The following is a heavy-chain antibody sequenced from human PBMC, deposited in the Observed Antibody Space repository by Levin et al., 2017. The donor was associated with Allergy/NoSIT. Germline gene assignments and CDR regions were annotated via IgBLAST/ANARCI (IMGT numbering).Heavy chain of an antibody. J-gene: IGHJ3*02. Sequence: GGSLRLSCAASGFTFSSYAMHWVRQAPGKGLEWVAVISYDGSNKYYADSVKGRFTISRDNSKNTLYLQMNSLRAEDTAVYYCARGRGDIVVVPADDAFDIWGQGTMVTVSS. V-gene: IGHV3-30-3*01. CDR2: ISYDGSNK. CDR3: ARGRGDIVVVPADDAFDI. CDR1: GFTFSSYA. D-gene: IGHD2-2*01.